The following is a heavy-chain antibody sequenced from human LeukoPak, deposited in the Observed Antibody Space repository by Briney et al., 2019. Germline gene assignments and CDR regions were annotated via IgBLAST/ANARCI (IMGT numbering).Heavy chain of an antibody. D-gene: IGHD5-12*01. V-gene: IGHV1-69*05. J-gene: IGHJ4*02. Sequence: ASVKVSCKASGYTFTSYGISWVRQAPGQGLEWMGRIIPIFGTANYAQKFQGRVTITTDESTSTAYMELSSLRSEDTAVYYCARLSGYDAFDYWGQGTLVTVSS. CDR2: IIPIFGTA. CDR3: ARLSGYDAFDY. CDR1: GYTFTSYG.